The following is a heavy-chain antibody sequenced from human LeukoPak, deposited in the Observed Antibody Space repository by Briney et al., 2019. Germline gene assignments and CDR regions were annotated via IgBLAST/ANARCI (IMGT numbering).Heavy chain of an antibody. CDR2: INHSGST. Sequence: SETLSLTCAVYGGSFSGYHWSWIRQPPGKGLEWIGEINHSGSTNYNPSLKSRVTISVDTSKNQFSLKLSSVTAADTAVYYCARRARAYMDVWGKGTTVTISS. J-gene: IGHJ6*03. CDR1: GGSFSGYH. CDR3: ARRARAYMDV. V-gene: IGHV4-34*01.